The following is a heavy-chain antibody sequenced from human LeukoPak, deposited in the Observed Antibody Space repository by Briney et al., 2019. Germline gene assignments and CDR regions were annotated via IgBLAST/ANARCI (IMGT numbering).Heavy chain of an antibody. Sequence: SETLSLTCTVSGGSISSNSYYWGWIRQPPGQGLEWIGSIYYSGTTYHNPSLKSRVTISVDTSKNQFSLKVTSVTAADTAVYYCARLAQWELLPSVFDYWGQGTLVTVSS. V-gene: IGHV4-39*01. J-gene: IGHJ4*02. D-gene: IGHD1-26*01. CDR1: GGSISSNSYY. CDR3: ARLAQWELLPSVFDY. CDR2: IYYSGTT.